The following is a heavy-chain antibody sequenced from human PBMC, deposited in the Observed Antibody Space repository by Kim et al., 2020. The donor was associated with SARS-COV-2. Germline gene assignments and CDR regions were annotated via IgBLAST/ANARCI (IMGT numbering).Heavy chain of an antibody. D-gene: IGHD6-25*01. CDR2: INHSGST. CDR1: GGSFSGYY. CDR3: ARGGGKRNWFDP. J-gene: IGHJ5*02. Sequence: SETLSLTCAVYGGSFSGYYWSWIRQPPGKGLEWIGEINHSGSTNYNPSLKSRVTISVDTSKNQFSLKLSSVTAADTAVYYCARGGGKRNWFDPWGQGTLV. V-gene: IGHV4-34*01.